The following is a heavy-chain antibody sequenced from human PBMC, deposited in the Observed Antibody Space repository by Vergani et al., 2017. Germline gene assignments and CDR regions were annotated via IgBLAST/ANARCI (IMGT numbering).Heavy chain of an antibody. Sequence: EVQLVESGGGSVQSGGSLRLSCVASGFSFNTYWMHWVRQVPGKGLMWVARIDEYGNRATYGDFETGLFTISRDNAKNTVFLQMNNLRADDAGVYYCVRTESGTGIACNTRFDSWGQGALVTVSS. CDR1: GFSFNTYW. CDR3: VRTESGTGIACNTRFDS. D-gene: IGHD2-8*02. J-gene: IGHJ5*01. V-gene: IGHV3-74*03. CDR2: IDEYGNRA.